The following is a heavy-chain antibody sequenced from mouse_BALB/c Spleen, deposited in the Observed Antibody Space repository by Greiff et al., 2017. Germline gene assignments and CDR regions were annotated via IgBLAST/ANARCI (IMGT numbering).Heavy chain of an antibody. J-gene: IGHJ2*01. Sequence: VQLQQPGAELVRPGASVKLSCKASGYTFTSYWINWVKQRPGQGLEWIGNIYPSDSYTNYNQKFKDKATLTVDKSSSTAYMQLSSPTSEDSAVYYCTREGTPYYFDYWGQGTTLTVSS. CDR1: GYTFTSYW. V-gene: IGHV1-69*02. CDR2: IYPSDSYT. CDR3: TREGTPYYFDY.